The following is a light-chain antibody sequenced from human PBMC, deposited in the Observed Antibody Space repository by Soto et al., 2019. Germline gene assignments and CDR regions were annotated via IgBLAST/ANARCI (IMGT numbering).Light chain of an antibody. V-gene: IGKV1-5*01. Sequence: DIQMTQSPSTLSGSVGDRVTTTCRASQTMSRWLAWYQQKPGRAPKILIYDASTLESGVPSRFSGSGSETEFTLTISRLQPDDFATYFCHSRAFGQGTRLEIK. CDR2: DAS. CDR3: HSRA. CDR1: QTMSRW. J-gene: IGKJ5*01.